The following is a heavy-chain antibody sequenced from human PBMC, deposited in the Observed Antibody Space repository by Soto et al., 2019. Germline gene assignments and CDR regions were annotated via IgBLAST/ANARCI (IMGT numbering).Heavy chain of an antibody. J-gene: IGHJ6*02. V-gene: IGHV1-69*13. D-gene: IGHD4-17*01. Sequence: SVKVSCKASGGTFSSYAISWVRQAPGQGLEWMGGIIPIFGTANYAQKFQGRVTITADESTSTAYMELSSLRSEDTAVYYCARKQYGDYASYYYGMDVWGQGTTVTVSS. CDR3: ARKQYGDYASYYYGMDV. CDR2: IIPIFGTA. CDR1: GGTFSSYA.